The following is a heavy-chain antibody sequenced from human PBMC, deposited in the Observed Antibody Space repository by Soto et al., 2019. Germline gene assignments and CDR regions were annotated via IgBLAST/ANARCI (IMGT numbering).Heavy chain of an antibody. CDR2: VIPIFGTA. CDR3: AVSGYDSYYYYGMDV. D-gene: IGHD5-12*01. J-gene: IGHJ6*02. Sequence: QVQLVQSGAEVKKPASSVNVSCKASGGTFSSYAISWERQAPGQGLEWMGGVIPIFGTANYAQKFQDRVRITADEATSRAYVELSSLRSEDTAVDYCAVSGYDSYYYYGMDVWGQGTTVTVSS. CDR1: GGTFSSYA. V-gene: IGHV1-69*01.